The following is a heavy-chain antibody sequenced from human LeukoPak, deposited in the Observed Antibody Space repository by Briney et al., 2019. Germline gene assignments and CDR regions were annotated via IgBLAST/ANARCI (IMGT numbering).Heavy chain of an antibody. CDR2: LNHGGSA. J-gene: IGHJ5*02. Sequence: PSETLSLTCAVYGGSFSNYYWSWVRQPPGKGLQWIGELNHGGSANYNPSLKSRVTISLDTSNNQFSLKLSSVTAADTAVYYCAGEPSPHYSSSWYGYNWFDPWGQGTLVTVSS. CDR1: GGSFSNYY. D-gene: IGHD6-13*01. CDR3: AGEPSPHYSSSWYGYNWFDP. V-gene: IGHV4-34*01.